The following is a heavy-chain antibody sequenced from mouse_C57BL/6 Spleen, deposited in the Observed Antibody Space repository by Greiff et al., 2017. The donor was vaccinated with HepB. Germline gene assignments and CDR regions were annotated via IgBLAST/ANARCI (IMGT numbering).Heavy chain of an antibody. J-gene: IGHJ2*01. V-gene: IGHV1-82*01. CDR3: AREWDEWDY. CDR1: GYAFSSSW. Sequence: QVQLKESGPELVKPGASVKISCKASGYAFSSSWMNWVKQRPGKGLEWIGRIYPGDGDTNYNGKFKGKATLTADKSSSTAYMQLSSLTSEDSAVYFCAREWDEWDYWGQGTTLTVSS. CDR2: IYPGDGDT. D-gene: IGHD4-1*01.